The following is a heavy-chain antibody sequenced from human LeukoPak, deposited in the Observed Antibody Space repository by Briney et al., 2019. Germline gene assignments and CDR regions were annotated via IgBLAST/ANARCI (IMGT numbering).Heavy chain of an antibody. CDR3: ARGTPMTYYDYVWGSYRYSYFDY. J-gene: IGHJ4*02. CDR1: GYTFTGYY. V-gene: IGHV1-2*02. D-gene: IGHD3-16*02. Sequence: ASVKVSCKASGYTFTGYYMHWVRQAPGQGLEWMGWINPNSGGTNYAQKFQGRVTMTRDTSISTAYMELSRLRSDDTAVYYCARGTPMTYYDYVWGSYRYSYFDYWGQGTLVTVSS. CDR2: INPNSGGT.